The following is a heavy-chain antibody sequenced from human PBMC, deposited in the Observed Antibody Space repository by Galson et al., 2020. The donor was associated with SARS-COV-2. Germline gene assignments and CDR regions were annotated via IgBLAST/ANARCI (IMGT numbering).Heavy chain of an antibody. Sequence: SQASETLSLTCAVYGGSFRGYYWSWTRQPPGKGLEWIGEINHSGSPNYNPSLKSRVTISVDTSKNQFSLKLSSVTAADTAVYCCARGSRRIVGATGHGTWFDPWGQGTLVTVSS. J-gene: IGHJ5*02. CDR2: INHSGSP. CDR1: GGSFRGYY. D-gene: IGHD1-26*01. V-gene: IGHV4-34*01. CDR3: ARGSRRIVGATGHGTWFDP.